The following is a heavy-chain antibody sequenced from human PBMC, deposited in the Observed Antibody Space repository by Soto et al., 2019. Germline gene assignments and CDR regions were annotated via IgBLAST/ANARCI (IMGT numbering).Heavy chain of an antibody. CDR1: GYTFSSYF. Sequence: QVQLVQSGAEVKKPGASVKVSCKASGYTFSSYFISWVRQAPGQGLEWMGWISTYNGNTNYAQNLQGRVTMTTDTSTTTAYMELRSLRSDDTAVYYYSRDIPPGYYWGQGTLVTVSS. D-gene: IGHD2-2*02. CDR3: SRDIPPGYY. CDR2: ISTYNGNT. J-gene: IGHJ4*02. V-gene: IGHV1-18*01.